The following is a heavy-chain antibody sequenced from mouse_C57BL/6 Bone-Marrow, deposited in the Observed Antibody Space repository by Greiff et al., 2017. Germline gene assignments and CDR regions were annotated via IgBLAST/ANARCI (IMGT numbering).Heavy chain of an antibody. CDR1: GYTFTRYG. CDR3: ARLDGYLYYYATDY. Sequence: VQLKQSGAELVRPGSSVKMSCKTSGYTFTRYGINWVKQRPGQGLEWIGYIYIGNGYTEYNEKFKGKATLTSDTSSSTAYMQLSSLTSEDSAIYVCARLDGYLYYYATDYWGQGTSVTVSS. V-gene: IGHV1-58*01. J-gene: IGHJ4*01. D-gene: IGHD2-3*01. CDR2: IYIGNGYT.